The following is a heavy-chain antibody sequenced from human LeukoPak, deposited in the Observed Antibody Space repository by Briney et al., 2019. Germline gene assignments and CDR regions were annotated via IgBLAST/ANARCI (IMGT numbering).Heavy chain of an antibody. Sequence: PGGSLRLSCAVSGFTFSGYWMHWVRQAPGRGLVCVSRINSDGSSTSYADSVKGRFTISRDNAKNTLYLQMNSLRAEDTAVYYCARDRGEYGMDVWGQGTTVTVSS. J-gene: IGHJ6*02. CDR2: INSDGSST. CDR1: GFTFSGYW. V-gene: IGHV3-74*01. D-gene: IGHD3-10*01. CDR3: ARDRGEYGMDV.